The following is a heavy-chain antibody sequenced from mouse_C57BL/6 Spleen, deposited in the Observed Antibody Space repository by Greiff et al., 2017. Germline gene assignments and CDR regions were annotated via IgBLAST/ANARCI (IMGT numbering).Heavy chain of an antibody. J-gene: IGHJ3*01. CDR3: ARGDRAQGVAD. CDR2: ISYDGSN. V-gene: IGHV3-6*01. Sequence: EVKLQESGPGLVKPSQSLSLTCSVTGYSITSGYYWNWIRQFPGNKLEWMGYISYDGSNNYNPSLKNRISITRETSKNQFFLKLNSVTTEDTARYCGARGDRAQGVADWGRGTLVTVAA. CDR1: GYSITSGYY.